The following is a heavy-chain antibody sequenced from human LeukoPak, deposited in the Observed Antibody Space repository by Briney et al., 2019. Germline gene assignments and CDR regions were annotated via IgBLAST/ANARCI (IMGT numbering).Heavy chain of an antibody. Sequence: GGSLRLSCAASGYRFSNNWMSWVRQAPGKGLEWVANIKQDGSEKYYVDSVKGQLTISRDNAKGSLYLQMSSLRAEDTAMYYCARDRVGDSDAFDVWGQGTVVTVSS. CDR2: IKQDGSEK. V-gene: IGHV3-7*01. D-gene: IGHD2-21*01. J-gene: IGHJ3*01. CDR3: ARDRVGDSDAFDV. CDR1: GYRFSNNW.